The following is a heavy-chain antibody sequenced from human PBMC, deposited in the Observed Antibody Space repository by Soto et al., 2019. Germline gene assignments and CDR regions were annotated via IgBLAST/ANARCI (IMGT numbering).Heavy chain of an antibody. D-gene: IGHD3-10*01. CDR1: GFTFSSYG. CDR3: AKHRRLYGSGSSLVDY. V-gene: IGHV3-30*18. J-gene: IGHJ4*02. CDR2: ISYDGSNK. Sequence: QVQLVESGGGVVQPGRSLRLSCAASGFTFSSYGMHWVRQAPGKGLEWVAVISYDGSNKYYADSVKGRFTISRDNSKNTPYLQMNRLRAEDTAVYYCAKHRRLYGSGSSLVDYWGQGTLVTVSS.